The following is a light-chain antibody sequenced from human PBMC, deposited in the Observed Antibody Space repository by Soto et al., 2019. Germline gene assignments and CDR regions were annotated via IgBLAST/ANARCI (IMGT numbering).Light chain of an antibody. Sequence: IVMTQSPAALSVSPGDSATLSCRASQIVSSNLAWYQQKPGQAPRLLIYGASNRATGIPDRFSGSGSGTDFTLTISRLEPEDFAVYYCQQYGSSGTFGQGTKVDIK. CDR3: QQYGSSGT. J-gene: IGKJ1*01. CDR1: QIVSSN. CDR2: GAS. V-gene: IGKV3-20*01.